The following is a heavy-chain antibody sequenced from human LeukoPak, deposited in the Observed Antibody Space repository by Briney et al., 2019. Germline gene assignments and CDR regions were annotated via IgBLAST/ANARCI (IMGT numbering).Heavy chain of an antibody. Sequence: GGSLRLSCAASGFTFSSYGMHWVRQAPGKGLEWVAVISYDGSNKYYADSVKGRFTISRDNSKNTLYLQMNSLRAEDTAVYYCAITFADYGTFDYWGQGTLVTVSS. CDR1: GFTFSSYG. CDR2: ISYDGSNK. D-gene: IGHD4-17*01. V-gene: IGHV3-30*03. J-gene: IGHJ4*02. CDR3: AITFADYGTFDY.